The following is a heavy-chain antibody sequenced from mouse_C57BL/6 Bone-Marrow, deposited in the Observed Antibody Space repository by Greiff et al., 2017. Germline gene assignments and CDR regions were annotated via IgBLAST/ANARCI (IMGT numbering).Heavy chain of an antibody. J-gene: IGHJ2*01. Sequence: QVQLKESGPGLVQPSQSLSITCTVSGFSLTSYGVHWVRQSPGKGLEWLGVIWSGGSTDYNAAFISRLSISKDNSKSQVFFKMNSLQADDTAIYYCARGNFFGYWGQGTTLTVSS. V-gene: IGHV2-2*01. CDR3: ARGNFFGY. CDR1: GFSLTSYG. CDR2: IWSGGST.